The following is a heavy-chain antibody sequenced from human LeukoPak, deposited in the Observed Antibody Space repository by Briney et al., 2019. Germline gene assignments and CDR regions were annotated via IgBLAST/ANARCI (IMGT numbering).Heavy chain of an antibody. J-gene: IGHJ6*02. D-gene: IGHD6-13*01. V-gene: IGHV4-34*01. CDR1: GGSFRGYY. Sequence: SETLSLTCAVYGGSFRGYYWSWIRQPPGKGLEWIAVINHSGSTNYNPSPKSRVTISGDTSKNQFSLKLSSVTAADTAVYYCARGLGQQPELCYCYSGMDVWGQGTTVTVSS. CDR2: INHSGST. CDR3: ARGLGQQPELCYCYSGMDV.